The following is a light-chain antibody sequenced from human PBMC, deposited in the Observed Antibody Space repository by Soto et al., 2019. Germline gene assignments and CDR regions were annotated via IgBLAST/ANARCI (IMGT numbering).Light chain of an antibody. Sequence: QSALTQPPSASGSPGQSVTISCTGTSSDVGGYNFVSWYQHHPGKAPKVILYEVTKRPSEVPDRFSGSKSGNTASLTVSGLQADDEADYYCSSYARGDSVLFGGGT. J-gene: IGLJ2*01. CDR2: EVT. CDR3: SSYARGDSVL. V-gene: IGLV2-8*01. CDR1: SSDVGGYNF.